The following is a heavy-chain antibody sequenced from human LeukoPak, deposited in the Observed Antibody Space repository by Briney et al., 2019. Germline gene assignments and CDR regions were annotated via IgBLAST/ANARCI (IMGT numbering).Heavy chain of an antibody. Sequence: PGGSLRLSCAASAFTFSNYDMSWVRQAPGKGLEWVSAIRGGGGNTYYADSVKGRFTISRDNAKNSLCLQVNSLRAEDTAVYYCARVPGVTRYFDSWGQGILVTVSS. CDR1: AFTFSNYD. J-gene: IGHJ4*02. V-gene: IGHV3-23*01. CDR2: IRGGGGNT. D-gene: IGHD2-21*02. CDR3: ARVPGVTRYFDS.